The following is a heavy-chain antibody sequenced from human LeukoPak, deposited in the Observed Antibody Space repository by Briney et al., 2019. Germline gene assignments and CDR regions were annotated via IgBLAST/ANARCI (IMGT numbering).Heavy chain of an antibody. J-gene: IGHJ4*02. CDR2: ISSSGTTI. V-gene: IGHV3-48*03. CDR1: GFNFSSFE. CDR3: APYGSGSL. Sequence: GGSLRLSCAASGFNFSSFEMNWVRQAPGKGLEWISYISSSGTTISYAHSVKGRFTISRDNANNSLFLQMNSLRAEDTAVYYCAPYGSGSLWGQGALVTASS. D-gene: IGHD3-10*01.